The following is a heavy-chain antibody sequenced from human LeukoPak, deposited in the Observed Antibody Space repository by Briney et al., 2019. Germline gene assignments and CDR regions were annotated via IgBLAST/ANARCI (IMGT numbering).Heavy chain of an antibody. CDR1: GFTFSSYA. Sequence: GGSLRLSCATSGFTFSSYAMSWVRQAPGKGLEWVSSISGSGGNTYYADSVKGRFTISRDYSKNTLYLQVNSLRTEETAVYYCAKGPAMVRGTFDPWGQGTLVTVSS. CDR2: ISGSGGNT. J-gene: IGHJ5*02. CDR3: AKGPAMVRGTFDP. D-gene: IGHD3-10*01. V-gene: IGHV3-23*01.